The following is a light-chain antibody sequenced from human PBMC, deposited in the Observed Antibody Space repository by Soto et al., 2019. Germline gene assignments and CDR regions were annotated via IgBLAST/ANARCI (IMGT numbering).Light chain of an antibody. CDR3: QQRSNWPRLT. V-gene: IGKV3-11*01. Sequence: EIVLTQSPATLSLSPGERATLSCRASQSISSYLAWYQQKPGQAPRLLIYDASNRATGIPARFSGSGSGTDFTLTISSLEPEDFAVYYCQQRSNWPRLTFGGGTKV. CDR2: DAS. J-gene: IGKJ4*01. CDR1: QSISSY.